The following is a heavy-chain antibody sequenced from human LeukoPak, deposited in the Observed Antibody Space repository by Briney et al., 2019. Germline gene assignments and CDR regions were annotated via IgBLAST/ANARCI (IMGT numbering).Heavy chain of an antibody. D-gene: IGHD3-10*01. J-gene: IGHJ6*02. Sequence: PGGSLRLSCAASGFTVSSNYMTWVRQAPGKGLEWVAVISYDGSNKYYADSVKGRFTISRDNSKNTLYLQMNSLRAEDTAVYYCARGTYGSGSYYTPYYYYGMDVWGQGTTVTVSS. V-gene: IGHV3-30*03. CDR1: GFTVSSNY. CDR2: ISYDGSNK. CDR3: ARGTYGSGSYYTPYYYYGMDV.